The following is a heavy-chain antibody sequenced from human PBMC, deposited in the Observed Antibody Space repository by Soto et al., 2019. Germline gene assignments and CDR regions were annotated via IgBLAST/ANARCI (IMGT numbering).Heavy chain of an antibody. Sequence: QVLLVQSGAEVKKPGASVKVSCKASGYTFTSYYMHWVRQAPGQGPEWVGIINPFGGSTSYAQNFDGTNTTTSDTATIRGSRELSSLTPDDTAVYYCARAVSRIAASREGDYWGQGTLVTVS. CDR1: GYTFTSYY. V-gene: IGHV1-46*01. J-gene: IGHJ4*02. CDR2: INPFGGST. D-gene: IGHD2-15*01. CDR3: ARAVSRIAASREGDY.